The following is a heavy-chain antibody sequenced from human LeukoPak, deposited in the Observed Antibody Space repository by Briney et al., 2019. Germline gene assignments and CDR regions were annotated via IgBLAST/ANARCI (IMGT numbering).Heavy chain of an antibody. V-gene: IGHV3-23*01. CDR1: GFTFSTYA. CDR2: VSVSVDTT. CDR3: AKDQGASSYSFDY. Sequence: GGTLTLSCAASGFTFSTYAMNWVRQAPGKGLEWVSTVSVSVDTTYYADSVNGRFTISRDNSKNTLYLQMDTLTAEDTAVYYCAKDQGASSYSFDYWGRGTLVTVSS. D-gene: IGHD1-26*01. J-gene: IGHJ4*02.